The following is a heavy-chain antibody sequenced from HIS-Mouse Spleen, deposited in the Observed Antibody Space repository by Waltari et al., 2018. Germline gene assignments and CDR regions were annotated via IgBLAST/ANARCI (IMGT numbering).Heavy chain of an antibody. Sequence: QLQLQESGPGLVKPSETLSLTCTVSGGSISSSSYYWGWIRQPPGKGLGWIGCIYYSGSTHSTPSLKSRVTRSVDTSKNQFSLKLSSVTAADTAVYYCAREIPYSSSWYDWYFDLWGRGTLVTVSS. CDR1: GGSISSSSYY. CDR2: IYYSGST. CDR3: AREIPYSSSWYDWYFDL. V-gene: IGHV4-39*07. D-gene: IGHD6-13*01. J-gene: IGHJ2*01.